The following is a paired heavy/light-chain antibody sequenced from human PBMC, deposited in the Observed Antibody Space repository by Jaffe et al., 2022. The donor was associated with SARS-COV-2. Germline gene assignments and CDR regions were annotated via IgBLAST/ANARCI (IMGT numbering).Heavy chain of an antibody. CDR1: GLTFSSFV. D-gene: IGHD5-18*01. J-gene: IGHJ4*02. CDR3: VKDRRPLFSYGEFDY. CDR2: ISGSGDRP. V-gene: IGHV3-23*01. Sequence: EVQLLESGGGLVQPGTSLTLSCAASGLTFSSFVVDWVRQAPGKGLEWISSISGSGDRPHYADSVQGRFTISRDNSKNTVFLQMNSLRDEDTAMYYCVKDRRPLFSYGEFDYWGQGTLVTVSS.
Light chain of an antibody. CDR2: EVS. CDR3: SSYAGNNIVV. Sequence: QSALTQPPSASGSPGQSVTISCTGTSSDVGGYNYVSWYQQHPGKAPKYIIYEVSKRPSGVPDRFSGSKSGNTASLTVSGLQAEDEADYYCSSYAGNNIVVFGGGTKVTVL. CDR1: SSDVGGYNY. V-gene: IGLV2-8*01. J-gene: IGLJ2*01.